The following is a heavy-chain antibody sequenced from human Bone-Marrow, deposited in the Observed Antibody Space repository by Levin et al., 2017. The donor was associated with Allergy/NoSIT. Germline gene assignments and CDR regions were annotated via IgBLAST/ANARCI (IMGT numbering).Heavy chain of an antibody. CDR1: GFIFPDAW. CDR3: NTNLSVTAEATKRSAN. D-gene: IGHD1-26*01. Sequence: PGGSLRLSCAGSGFIFPDAWMSWVRQAPGKGLEWVGRIRSKNDGGTTDYAAPVKGRFTISRDDSKNIVYLHMNTLKTEDTALYYCNTNLSVTAEATKRSANWGQGTLVTVSS. J-gene: IGHJ4*02. CDR2: IRSKNDGGTT. V-gene: IGHV3-15*05.